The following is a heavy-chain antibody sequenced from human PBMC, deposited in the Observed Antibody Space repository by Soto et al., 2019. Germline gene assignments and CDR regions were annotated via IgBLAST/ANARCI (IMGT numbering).Heavy chain of an antibody. CDR1: GGTFSSYA. CDR3: ARDLRGYCSGGSCYDGV. Sequence: ASVKVSCKASGGTFSSYAISWVRQAPGQGLEWMGGIIPIFGTANYAQKFQGRVTITADESTSTAYMELSSLRSEDTAVYYCARDLRGYCSGGSCYDGVWGQGTLVTVSS. CDR2: IIPIFGTA. D-gene: IGHD2-15*01. J-gene: IGHJ1*01. V-gene: IGHV1-69*13.